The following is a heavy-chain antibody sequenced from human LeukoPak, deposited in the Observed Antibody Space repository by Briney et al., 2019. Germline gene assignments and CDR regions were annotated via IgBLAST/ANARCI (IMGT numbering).Heavy chain of an antibody. V-gene: IGHV4-59*01. CDR3: ARGSSDWYYDY. D-gene: IGHD6-19*01. CDR2: IYYSGST. Sequence: SETLSLTCTVSGGSIRSYDWSWIRQPPGKGLEWIGFIYYSGSTNYNPSLKSRVSISVDTSKNQFSLKVRSVTAADTAVYYCARGSSDWYYDYWGQGTLVTVSS. J-gene: IGHJ4*02. CDR1: GGSIRSYD.